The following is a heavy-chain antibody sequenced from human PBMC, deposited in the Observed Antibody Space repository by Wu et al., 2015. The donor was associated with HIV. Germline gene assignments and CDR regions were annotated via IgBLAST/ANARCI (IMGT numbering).Heavy chain of an antibody. Sequence: QVQLVQSGLEVKKTGASVKVSCKASGYTFTTSDIHWVRQASGQGLEWMGWINPNSGKGYYAQRFQGRVTMSRNISTTTAHMELSSLTSEDTAVYYCGRRGSWGDRTTIIRGGVDVWGQGTTVSVSS. V-gene: IGHV1-8*01. CDR3: GRRGSWGDRTTIIRGGVDV. D-gene: IGHD3-10*01. CDR2: INPNSGKG. J-gene: IGHJ6*02. CDR1: GYTFTTSD.